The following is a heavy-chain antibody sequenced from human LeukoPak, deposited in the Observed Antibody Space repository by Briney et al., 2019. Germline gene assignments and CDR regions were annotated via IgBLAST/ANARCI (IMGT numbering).Heavy chain of an antibody. D-gene: IGHD3-10*01. J-gene: IGHJ4*02. CDR1: GGSFSGYY. CDR3: ARRVIWFGELLRDY. V-gene: IGHV4-34*01. Sequence: SETLSLTCAVYGGSFSGYYWSWIRQPPGKGLEWIGKINHSGSTNYNPSLKSRVTISVDTSKNQFSLKLSSVTAADTAVYYCARRVIWFGELLRDYWGQGTLVTVSS. CDR2: INHSGST.